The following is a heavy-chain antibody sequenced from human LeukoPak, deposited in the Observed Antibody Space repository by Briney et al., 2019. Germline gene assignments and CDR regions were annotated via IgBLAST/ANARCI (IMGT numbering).Heavy chain of an antibody. J-gene: IGHJ5*02. Sequence: AGGSLRLSCAASGFIVSSKYMSWVRQAPGKGLEWVSVIYSGGSTHYADSVKGRFTISRDNSKNMLYLQMNSLRAEDTAVYYCAGGPKQQLLWDRASNGFDPWGQGTLVTVSS. CDR2: IYSGGST. CDR1: GFIVSSKY. V-gene: IGHV3-66*01. CDR3: AGGPKQQLLWDRASNGFDP. D-gene: IGHD2-2*01.